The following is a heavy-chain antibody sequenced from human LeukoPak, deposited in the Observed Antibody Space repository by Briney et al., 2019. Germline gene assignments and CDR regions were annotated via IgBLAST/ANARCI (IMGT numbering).Heavy chain of an antibody. Sequence: GGPLRLSCAASGFTFSSYSMNWVRQAPGKGLEWVSSISSSNSYIYYADSVKGRFTISRDNAKNSLYLQMNSLRAEDTAVYYCARVGDYYDSSGYDYWGQGTLVTVSS. J-gene: IGHJ4*02. V-gene: IGHV3-21*01. D-gene: IGHD3-22*01. CDR2: ISSSNSYI. CDR3: ARVGDYYDSSGYDY. CDR1: GFTFSSYS.